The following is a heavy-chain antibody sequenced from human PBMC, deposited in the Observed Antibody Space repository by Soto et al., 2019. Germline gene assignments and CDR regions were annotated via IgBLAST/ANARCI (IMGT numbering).Heavy chain of an antibody. CDR3: ARDPIGSPLYYFDY. V-gene: IGHV3-33*01. CDR2: IWYDGSNK. CDR1: GFTFSSYG. J-gene: IGHJ4*02. Sequence: GGSLRLSCAASGFTFSSYGMHWVRQAPGKGLEWVAVIWYDGSNKYYADSVKGRFTISRDNSKNTLYLQMNSLRAEDTAVYYCARDPIGSPLYYFDYWGQGTLVTVSS. D-gene: IGHD3-10*01.